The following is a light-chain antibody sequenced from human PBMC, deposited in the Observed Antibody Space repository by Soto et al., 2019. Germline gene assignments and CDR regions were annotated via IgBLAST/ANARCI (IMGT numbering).Light chain of an antibody. CDR3: QHYNSWPRTWT. V-gene: IGKV3-15*01. CDR2: GAS. Sequence: EIVMTHSPATLSLSPWERATLSCRASQSVNSNLAWYQQKPGQAPRLLTYGASSRASGIPARFSGSGSGTEFTLTISSLQSADFAVYHCQHYNSWPRTWTFGQGTKVDIK. CDR1: QSVNSN. J-gene: IGKJ1*01.